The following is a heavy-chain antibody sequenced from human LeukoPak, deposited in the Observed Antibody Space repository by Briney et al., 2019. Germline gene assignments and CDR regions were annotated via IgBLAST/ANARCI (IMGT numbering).Heavy chain of an antibody. V-gene: IGHV1-8*01. CDR2: MNPNSGNT. Sequence: GASVKVSCKASGYTFTSYDINWVRQADGEGLERMGWMNPNSGNTGYAQKFQGRVTMTRNTSISTAYMELSSLRSEDTAVYYCARGWGKAAAGDIDYWGQGTLVTVSS. CDR3: ARGWGKAAAGDIDY. J-gene: IGHJ4*02. D-gene: IGHD6-13*01. CDR1: GYTFTSYD.